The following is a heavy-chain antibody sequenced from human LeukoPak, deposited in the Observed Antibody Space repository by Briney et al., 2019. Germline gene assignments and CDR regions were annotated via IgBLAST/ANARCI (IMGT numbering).Heavy chain of an antibody. CDR1: GDAIDSGDCY. Sequence: SETLSLTCTVSGDAIDSGDCYWGWIRQPPGGGLECVASIDYSGYTYYDPSFKSRVTISVDTSKNQFSLKLSSVTAADTAVYYCARGVVCSSTSCRFDYWGQGTLVTVSS. D-gene: IGHD2-2*01. J-gene: IGHJ4*02. V-gene: IGHV4-39*07. CDR3: ARGVVCSSTSCRFDY. CDR2: IDYSGYT.